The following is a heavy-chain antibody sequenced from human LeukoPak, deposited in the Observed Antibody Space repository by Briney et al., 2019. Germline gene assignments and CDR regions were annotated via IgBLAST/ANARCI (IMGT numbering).Heavy chain of an antibody. V-gene: IGHV4-34*01. CDR3: ARAYYVWGSYRVYYYYYMDV. Sequence: SETLSLTCAVYGGSFSGYYWSWIRQPPGKGLEWIGEIYHSGSTNYNPSLKSRVTISVDKSKNQFPLKLSSVTAADTAVYYCARAYYVWGSYRVYYYYYMDVWGKGTTVTVSS. D-gene: IGHD3-16*02. CDR2: IYHSGST. J-gene: IGHJ6*03. CDR1: GGSFSGYY.